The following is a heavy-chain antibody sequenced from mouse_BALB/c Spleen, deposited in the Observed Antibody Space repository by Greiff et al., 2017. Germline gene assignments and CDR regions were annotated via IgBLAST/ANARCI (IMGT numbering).Heavy chain of an antibody. CDR2: IAPGSGST. CDR3: AREGYYAMDD. CDR1: GYTFTSYW. V-gene: IGHV1S41*01. J-gene: IGHJ4*01. Sequence: DLVKPGASVKLSCKASGYTFTSYWINWIKQRPGQGLEWIGRIAPGSGSTYYNEMFKGKATLTVDTSSSTAYIQLSSLSSEDSAVYFWAREGYYAMDDWGQGTSGTVSA.